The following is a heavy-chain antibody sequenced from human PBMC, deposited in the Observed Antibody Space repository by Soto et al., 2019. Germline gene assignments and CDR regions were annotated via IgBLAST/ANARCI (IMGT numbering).Heavy chain of an antibody. D-gene: IGHD1-26*01. CDR3: ARAREWELPVFDH. CDR2: IIPILGIA. J-gene: IGHJ4*02. Sequence: QVQLVQSGAEVKKPGSSVKVSCKASGGTFSSYTISWVRQAPGQGLEWMGRIIPILGIANYAQKFQGRVTITADKSTSTAYMELSSLRSEDTAVYYCARAREWELPVFDHWGQGTLVTVSS. V-gene: IGHV1-69*02. CDR1: GGTFSSYT.